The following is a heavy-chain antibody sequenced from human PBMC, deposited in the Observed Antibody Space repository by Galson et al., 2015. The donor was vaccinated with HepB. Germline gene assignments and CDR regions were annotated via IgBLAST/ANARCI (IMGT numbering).Heavy chain of an antibody. CDR2: INAGNGNT. Sequence: SVKVSCKASGYTFTSYAMHWVRQAPGQRLEWMGWINAGNGNTKYSQKFQGRVTITRDTSASTAYMELSSLRSEDTAVYYCARDHQQLVRSFDYWGQGTLVTVSS. V-gene: IGHV1-3*01. CDR3: ARDHQQLVRSFDY. CDR1: GYTFTSYA. D-gene: IGHD6-13*01. J-gene: IGHJ4*02.